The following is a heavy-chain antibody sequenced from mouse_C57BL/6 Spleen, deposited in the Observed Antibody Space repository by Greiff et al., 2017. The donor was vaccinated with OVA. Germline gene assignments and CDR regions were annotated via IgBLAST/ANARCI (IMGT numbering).Heavy chain of an antibody. D-gene: IGHD2-4*01. CDR3: AIMRISDDYDGDAMDY. CDR1: GYTFTSYW. J-gene: IGHJ4*01. V-gene: IGHV1-74*01. Sequence: QVQLQQPGAELVKPGASVKVSCKASGYTFTSYWMHWVKQRPGQGLEWIGRIHPSDSDTNYNQKFKGKATLTVDKASSTAYMQLSSLTSEDSAVYYGAIMRISDDYDGDAMDYWGQGTSVTVSS. CDR2: IHPSDSDT.